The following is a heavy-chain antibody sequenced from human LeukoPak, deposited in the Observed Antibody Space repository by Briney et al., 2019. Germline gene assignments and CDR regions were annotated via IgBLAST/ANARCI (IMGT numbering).Heavy chain of an antibody. D-gene: IGHD1-26*01. Sequence: SETLSLTCTVSGGSISSSSYYWGWIRQPPGKGLEWIGSIYYSGSTYYNPSLKSRVTISVDTSKNQFSLKLSSVTAADTAVYYCAREPSIVGAMAYDYWGQGTLVTVSS. J-gene: IGHJ4*02. V-gene: IGHV4-39*07. CDR2: IYYSGST. CDR3: AREPSIVGAMAYDY. CDR1: GGSISSSSYY.